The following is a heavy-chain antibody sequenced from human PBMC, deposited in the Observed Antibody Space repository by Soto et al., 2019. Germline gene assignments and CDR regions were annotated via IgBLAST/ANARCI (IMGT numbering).Heavy chain of an antibody. CDR3: ATGPPCSYVSGWFDP. V-gene: IGHV3-23*01. J-gene: IGHJ5*02. D-gene: IGHD3-16*01. CDR2: ISGSGGST. Sequence: GGSLRLSCAASGFTFSSYAMSWVRQAPGKGLEWVSAISGSGGSTYYADSVKGRFTISRDNSKNTLYLQMNSLGAEDTAVYYCATGPPCSYVSGWFDPWGQGTLVTVSS. CDR1: GFTFSSYA.